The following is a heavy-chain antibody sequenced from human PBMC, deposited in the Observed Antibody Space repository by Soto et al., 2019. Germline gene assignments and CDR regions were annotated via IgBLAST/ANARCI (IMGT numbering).Heavy chain of an antibody. J-gene: IGHJ3*02. CDR1: GFTFSSYW. CDR3: ASPRGYYDSSGYLAFDI. Sequence: PVGSLRLSCAASGFTFSSYWMHWVRQAPGKGLVWVSRINSDGSSTSYADSVKVRFTISRDNAKNTLYLQMNSLRAEDTAVYYCASPRGYYDSSGYLAFDIWGQGTMVTVSS. CDR2: INSDGSST. V-gene: IGHV3-74*01. D-gene: IGHD3-22*01.